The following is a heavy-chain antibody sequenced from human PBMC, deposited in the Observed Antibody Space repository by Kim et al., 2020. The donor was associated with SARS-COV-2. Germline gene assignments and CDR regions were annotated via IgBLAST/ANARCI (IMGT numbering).Heavy chain of an antibody. Sequence: DGRSTDYADSVKGRFTISRDNAKNTLYLQMNSLRAEDTAVYYFIRAYDSWGQGTLVTVSS. CDR2: DGRST. D-gene: IGHD3-16*01. V-gene: IGHV3-74*01. CDR3: IRAYDS. J-gene: IGHJ4*02.